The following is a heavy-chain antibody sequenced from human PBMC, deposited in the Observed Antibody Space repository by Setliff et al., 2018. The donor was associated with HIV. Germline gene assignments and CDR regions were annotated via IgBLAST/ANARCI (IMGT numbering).Heavy chain of an antibody. CDR1: GGSISTYY. Sequence: SETLSLTCTVSGGSISTYYWRWIRQPAGKGLEWIGRFYTSGSTNYNPSLKSRVAMSVDTSKNQFSLKLSSVTAADTAVYYCARDGQQLGYYYYYMDVWGKGTTVTVSS. CDR2: FYTSGST. J-gene: IGHJ6*03. CDR3: ARDGQQLGYYYYYMDV. V-gene: IGHV4-4*07. D-gene: IGHD6-13*01.